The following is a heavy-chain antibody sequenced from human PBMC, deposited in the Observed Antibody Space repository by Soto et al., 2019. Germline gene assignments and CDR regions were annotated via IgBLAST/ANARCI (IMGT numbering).Heavy chain of an antibody. Sequence: PSETLSLTCTVSGGSISSYYWSWIRQPPGKGLEWIGYIYYSGSTNYNPSLKSRVTISVDTSKNQFSLKLSSVTAADTAVYYCARKPGFFDYWGQGTLVTVSS. CDR2: IYYSGST. J-gene: IGHJ4*02. CDR3: ARKPGFFDY. V-gene: IGHV4-59*08. D-gene: IGHD3-10*01. CDR1: GGSISSYY.